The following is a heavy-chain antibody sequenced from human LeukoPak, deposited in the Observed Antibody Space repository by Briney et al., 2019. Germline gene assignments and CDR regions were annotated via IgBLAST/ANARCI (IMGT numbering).Heavy chain of an antibody. CDR3: ARSSLTRVDY. CDR2: IYYSGRT. V-gene: IGHV4-59*04. D-gene: IGHD7-27*01. Sequence: GSLRLSCAASGFTVSSNYMSWVRQAPGKGLEWIGTIYYSGRTYYNPTLKSRVTISVDTSKNQFSLKLSSVTAADTAVYYCARSSLTRVDYWGQGTLVTVSS. J-gene: IGHJ4*02. CDR1: GFTVSSNY.